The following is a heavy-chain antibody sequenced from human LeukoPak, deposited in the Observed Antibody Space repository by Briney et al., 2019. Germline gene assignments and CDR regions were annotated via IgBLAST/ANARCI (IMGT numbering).Heavy chain of an antibody. CDR1: RFTFSSYA. J-gene: IGHJ4*02. V-gene: IGHV3-23*01. D-gene: IGHD2-15*01. Sequence: GGSLRLSCAASRFTFSSYAMSWVRQAPGKGLEWVSSISGSGGSTYYADSVKGRFTISRDSSKNTLYLQMNSLRAEDTAVYYCAKDSCSGGSCYSDFDYWGQGTLVTVSS. CDR2: ISGSGGST. CDR3: AKDSCSGGSCYSDFDY.